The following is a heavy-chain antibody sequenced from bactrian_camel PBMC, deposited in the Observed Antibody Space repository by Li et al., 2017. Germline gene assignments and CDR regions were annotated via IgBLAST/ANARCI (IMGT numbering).Heavy chain of an antibody. J-gene: IGHJ7*01. V-gene: IGHV3S55*01. CDR2: IDSDGTT. CDR1: GDTRSSNC. D-gene: IGHD1*01. Sequence: HVQLVESGGGSVQAGGSLRPSCVATGDTRSSNCMGWFRQAPGKEREGVAGIDSDGTTYFADSVKGRFTISRDNAKNTLYLELNSLKTEDMAMYHCTKDYIDDVRRLGYHMDYWGKGTQVTVS.